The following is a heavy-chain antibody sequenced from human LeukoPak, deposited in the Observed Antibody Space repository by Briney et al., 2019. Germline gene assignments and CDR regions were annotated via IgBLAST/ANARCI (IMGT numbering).Heavy chain of an antibody. J-gene: IGHJ4*02. CDR1: GFTFSSYG. V-gene: IGHV3-30*02. CDR3: AKDWCSSTSCYADY. D-gene: IGHD2-2*01. CDR2: IRYDGSNK. Sequence: PGGSLRLSCAASGFTFSSYGMHRVRQAPGKGLEWVAFIRYDGSNKYYADSVKGRFTISRDNSKNTLYLQMNSLRAEDTAVYYCAKDWCSSTSCYADYWGQGTLVTVSS.